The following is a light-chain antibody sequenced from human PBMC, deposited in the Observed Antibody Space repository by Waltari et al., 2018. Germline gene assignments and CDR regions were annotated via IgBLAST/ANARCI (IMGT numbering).Light chain of an antibody. CDR1: QSVSTK. CDR2: GAS. Sequence: EIVMTQSPATLSVSPGETATLSCRASQSVSTKLAWYQQKPGQAPRLLIYGASTRATGIPAWFSGSGSGTDFTLTISSLQSEDLALYYYQQYKNWRMYTFGQGIKMEIK. CDR3: QQYKNWRMYT. J-gene: IGKJ2*01. V-gene: IGKV3-15*01.